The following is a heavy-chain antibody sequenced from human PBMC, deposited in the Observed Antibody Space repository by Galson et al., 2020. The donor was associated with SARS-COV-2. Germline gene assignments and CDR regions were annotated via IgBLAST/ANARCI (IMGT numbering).Heavy chain of an antibody. Sequence: SVKVSCKASGYTFTGYYMHWVRQAPGQGLEWMGWINPNSGGTNYAQKFQGRVTMTRDTSISTAYMELSRLRSDDTAVYYCARVGVGARTYYYCYGMDVWGQGTTVTVSS. D-gene: IGHD1-26*01. V-gene: IGHV1-2*02. CDR2: INPNSGGT. CDR3: ARVGVGARTYYYCYGMDV. CDR1: GYTFTGYY. J-gene: IGHJ6*02.